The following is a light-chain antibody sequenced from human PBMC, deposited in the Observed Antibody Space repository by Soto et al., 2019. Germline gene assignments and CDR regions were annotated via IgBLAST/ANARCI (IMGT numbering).Light chain of an antibody. Sequence: DIQMTQSPSTLSASVGDRVTITCRASQSISSWLAWYQQKPGKAPKLLIYNASSLESRVPSRFSCSGSGTEFTLTISSLQPDDFATYSCQQYNTYWTFGQGTKVEIK. V-gene: IGKV1-5*03. CDR3: QQYNTYWT. CDR2: NAS. CDR1: QSISSW. J-gene: IGKJ1*01.